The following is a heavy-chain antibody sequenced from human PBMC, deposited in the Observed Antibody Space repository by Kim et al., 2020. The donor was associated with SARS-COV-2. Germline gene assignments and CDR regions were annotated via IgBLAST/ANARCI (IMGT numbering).Heavy chain of an antibody. D-gene: IGHD6-13*01. J-gene: IGHJ6*02. Sequence: GGSLRLSCAASGFTFSSYAMSWVRQAPGKGLEWVSAISGSGGSTYYADSVKVRFTISRDNSKNTVYLQMNSLRAEDTAVYYCAKFRAAAGIYYYYGMDVWGQGTTVTVSS. V-gene: IGHV3-23*01. CDR1: GFTFSSYA. CDR3: AKFRAAAGIYYYYGMDV. CDR2: ISGSGGST.